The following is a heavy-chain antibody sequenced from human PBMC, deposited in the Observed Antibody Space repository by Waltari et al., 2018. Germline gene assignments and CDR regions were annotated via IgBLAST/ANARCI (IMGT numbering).Heavy chain of an antibody. Sequence: QVQLVQSGAEVKKPGSSVKVSCKASGGTFSSYAISWVRQAPGQGLEWMGGVIPIFGTANYAQKFQGRVTITADESTSTAYMELSSLRSEDTAVYYCARVDHYGGNADYFDYWGQGTLVTVSS. CDR3: ARVDHYGGNADYFDY. CDR1: GGTFSSYA. D-gene: IGHD2-15*01. J-gene: IGHJ4*02. CDR2: VIPIFGTA. V-gene: IGHV1-69*13.